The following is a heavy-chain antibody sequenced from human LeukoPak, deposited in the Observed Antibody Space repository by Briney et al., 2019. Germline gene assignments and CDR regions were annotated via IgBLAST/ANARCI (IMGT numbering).Heavy chain of an antibody. Sequence: SETLSLTCAVYGGSFSGYYWSWIRQPPGKGLEWIGEINHSGSTNYNPSLKSRVTISVDTSKNQFSLKLGSVTAADTAVYYCARYPYSGYDYWGQGTLVTVSS. J-gene: IGHJ4*02. CDR1: GGSFSGYY. V-gene: IGHV4-34*01. CDR2: INHSGST. D-gene: IGHD5-12*01. CDR3: ARYPYSGYDY.